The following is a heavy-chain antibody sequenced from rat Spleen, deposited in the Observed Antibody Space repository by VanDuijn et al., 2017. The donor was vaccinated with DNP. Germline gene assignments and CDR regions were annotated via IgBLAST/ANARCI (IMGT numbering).Heavy chain of an antibody. V-gene: IGHV5S13*01. CDR1: GLTFTNYD. J-gene: IGHJ4*01. Sequence: EVQLVESGGGLVQPGRSLKLSCAASGLTFTNYDMVWVRQAPTKGLEWLATITTSGGATYYRDSVKGRFTVSRDNAKNSLYLQMDSLRSEDTATYYCTSPVPSGHYVMDAWGQGTSVTVSS. CDR3: TSPVPSGHYVMDA. CDR2: ITTSGGAT. D-gene: IGHD4-3*01.